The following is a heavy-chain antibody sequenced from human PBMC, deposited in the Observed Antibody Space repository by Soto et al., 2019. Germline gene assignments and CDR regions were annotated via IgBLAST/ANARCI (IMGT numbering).Heavy chain of an antibody. D-gene: IGHD6-13*01. J-gene: IGHJ4*02. V-gene: IGHV1-69*02. CDR3: APSPRSSWYFDY. Sequence: QVQLVQSGAEVKKPGSSVKVSCKASGGTFSSYTISWVRQAPGQGLEWMGRIIPILGIANYAQKFQGRVTSTADKSTSTAYMELSSLRSEDTAVYYCAPSPRSSWYFDYWGQGTLVTVSS. CDR1: GGTFSSYT. CDR2: IIPILGIA.